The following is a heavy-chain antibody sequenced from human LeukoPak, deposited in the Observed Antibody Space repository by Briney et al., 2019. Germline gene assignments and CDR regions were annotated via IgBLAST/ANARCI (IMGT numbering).Heavy chain of an antibody. D-gene: IGHD2-15*01. Sequence: GGSLRLSCAASGFTFSSYEMNWVRQAPGKGLEWVSYISSSGSTIYYADSVKGRFTISRDNAKNSLYLQMNSLSAEDTAVYYCAREDCSGGSCHFDYWGQGTLVTVSS. CDR1: GFTFSSYE. CDR2: ISSSGSTI. J-gene: IGHJ4*02. CDR3: AREDCSGGSCHFDY. V-gene: IGHV3-48*03.